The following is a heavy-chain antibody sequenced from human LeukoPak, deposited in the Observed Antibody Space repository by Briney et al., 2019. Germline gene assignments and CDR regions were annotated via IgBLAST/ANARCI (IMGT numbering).Heavy chain of an antibody. D-gene: IGHD1-26*01. CDR1: GYTFTSYA. V-gene: IGHV1-3*01. Sequence: GASVKVSCKASGYTFTSYAMHWVRQAPGQRLEWMGWINVGNGNTKYSQKLQGRVTITRDTSASTAYMELSSLRSEDTAVYYCARELMYSGSYYTHELGDWGQGTLVTVSS. J-gene: IGHJ4*02. CDR2: INVGNGNT. CDR3: ARELMYSGSYYTHELGD.